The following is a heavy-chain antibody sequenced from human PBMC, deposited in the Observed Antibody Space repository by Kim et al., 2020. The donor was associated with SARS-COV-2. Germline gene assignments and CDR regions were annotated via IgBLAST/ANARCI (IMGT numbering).Heavy chain of an antibody. CDR1: GFTFSSYG. V-gene: IGHV3-30*18. D-gene: IGHD3-22*01. J-gene: IGHJ6*02. CDR3: AKELAGAFMIVDVRYYGMDV. CDR2: ISYDGSNK. Sequence: GGSLRLSCAASGFTFSSYGMHWVRQAPGKGLEWVAVISYDGSNKYYADSVKGRFTISRDNSKNTLYLQMNSLRAEDTAVYYCAKELAGAFMIVDVRYYGMDVWGQGTTVTVSS.